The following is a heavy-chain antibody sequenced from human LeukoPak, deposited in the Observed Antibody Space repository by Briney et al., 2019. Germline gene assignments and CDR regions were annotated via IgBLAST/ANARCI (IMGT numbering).Heavy chain of an antibody. J-gene: IGHJ4*02. CDR2: IYDSGST. CDR3: ASSSGIRHLGY. D-gene: IGHD3-10*01. Sequence: PSETLSLTCAVSGGSVSSGGISWTWIRQPPGKGLEWIGYIYDSGSTNYNPSLKSRVTISVDTSKNQFSLKLSSVTAADTAVYYCASSSGIRHLGYWGQGTLVTVSS. V-gene: IGHV4-61*08. CDR1: GGSVSSGGIS.